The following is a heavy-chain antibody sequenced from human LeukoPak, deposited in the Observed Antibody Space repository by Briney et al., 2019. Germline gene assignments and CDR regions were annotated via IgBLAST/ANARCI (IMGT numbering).Heavy chain of an antibody. CDR1: GDFIRGYW. J-gene: IGHJ4*02. CDR3: ARQGYTANYYFLDF. V-gene: IGHV4-4*07. D-gene: IGHD1-26*01. CDR2: FYAIGSP. Sequence: SETLSLTCDVSGDFIRGYWWGWVRQPAGRGLWGIGRFYAIGSPKFNPSLKSRLTMSMDTSTNQLSLKLSLKLPSVTAADTAVYFCARQGYTANYYFLDFWSQGTLVTVSP.